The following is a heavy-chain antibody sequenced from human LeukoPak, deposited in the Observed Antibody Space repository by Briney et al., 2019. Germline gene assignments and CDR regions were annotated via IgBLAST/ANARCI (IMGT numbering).Heavy chain of an antibody. V-gene: IGHV3-23*01. Sequence: ETLSLTCTVSGGSISSSSYYWGWIRQPPGKGLEWVSGISGSGGSTYYADSVKGRFTISRDNSKNTLYLQMNSLRADDTAVYYCAKGTTVTTKYYFDYWGQGTLVTVSS. CDR3: AKGTTVTTKYYFDY. CDR2: ISGSGGST. CDR1: GGSISSSSYY. J-gene: IGHJ4*02. D-gene: IGHD4-11*01.